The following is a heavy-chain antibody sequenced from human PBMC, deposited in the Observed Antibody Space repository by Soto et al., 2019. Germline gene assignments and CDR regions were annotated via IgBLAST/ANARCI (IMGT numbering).Heavy chain of an antibody. Sequence: QVQLQESGPGLVKPSDTLSLTCAVSGYSISSSNWWGWIRQPPGKGLEWIGYVYYSGTTYYHPSLKRPVAMSVDTSKDQFSLKLTSLTALDTAFYSCARRESQGPIDYWGQGTLVTVSS. D-gene: IGHD1-26*01. J-gene: IGHJ4*02. CDR1: GYSISSSNW. CDR3: ARRESQGPIDY. V-gene: IGHV4-28*01. CDR2: VYYSGTT.